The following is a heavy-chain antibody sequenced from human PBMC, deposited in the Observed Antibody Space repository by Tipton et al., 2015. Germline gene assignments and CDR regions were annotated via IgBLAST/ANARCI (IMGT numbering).Heavy chain of an antibody. D-gene: IGHD1-1*01. J-gene: IGHJ4*02. V-gene: IGHV3-23*01. CDR1: GFAFSSYA. CDR2: ISRSGGST. Sequence: SLRLSCAASGFAFSSYAMSWVRQAPGKGLEWVSAISRSGGSTYYADSVKGRFTISRDDSKNTLYLQMNSLRAEDTAVYYCARDRVNWNAKDYWGQGTLVIVSS. CDR3: ARDRVNWNAKDY.